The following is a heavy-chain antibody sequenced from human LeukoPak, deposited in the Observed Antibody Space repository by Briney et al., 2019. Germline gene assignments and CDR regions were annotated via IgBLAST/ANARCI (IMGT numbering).Heavy chain of an antibody. CDR3: ASSGNYRIYYFDY. D-gene: IGHD1-26*01. J-gene: IGHJ4*02. CDR2: IYSGGST. Sequence: GGSLRLSCAASGFTVSSNYMSWVRQAPGKGLEWVSLIYSGGSTYYADSVKGRFTISRDNSKNTLYLQMNSLRAEDTAVYYCASSGNYRIYYFDYWGQGTLVTVSS. CDR1: GFTVSSNY. V-gene: IGHV3-66*01.